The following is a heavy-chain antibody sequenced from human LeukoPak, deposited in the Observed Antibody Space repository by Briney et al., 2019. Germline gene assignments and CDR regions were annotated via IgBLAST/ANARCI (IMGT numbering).Heavy chain of an antibody. D-gene: IGHD5-24*01. CDR2: ISSSSSYI. J-gene: IGHJ3*02. Sequence: PGGSLRLSCAASGFTFSSYSMNWVRQAPGKGLEWVSSISSSSSYIYYADSVKGRFTISRDNAKNSLYLQMNSLRAEDTAVYYCTRAPEMATITATFDIWGQGTMVTVSS. CDR3: TRAPEMATITATFDI. CDR1: GFTFSSYS. V-gene: IGHV3-21*01.